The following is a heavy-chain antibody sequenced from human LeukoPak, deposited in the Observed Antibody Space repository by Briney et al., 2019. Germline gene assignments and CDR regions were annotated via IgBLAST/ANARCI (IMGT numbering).Heavy chain of an antibody. J-gene: IGHJ3*02. CDR1: GYTFTGYY. CDR3: IAVAGMNAFDI. CDR2: INPNSGGT. D-gene: IGHD6-19*01. V-gene: IGHV1-2*02. Sequence: ASVKVSCKASGYTFTGYYMHWVRQAPGQGLEWMGWINPNSGGTNYAQKFQGRVTMTRDTSISTAYMELSRLRSDGTAVYYCIAVAGMNAFDIWGQGTMVTVSS.